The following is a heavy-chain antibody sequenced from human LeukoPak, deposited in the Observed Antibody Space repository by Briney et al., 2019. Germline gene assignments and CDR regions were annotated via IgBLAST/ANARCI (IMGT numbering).Heavy chain of an antibody. V-gene: IGHV4-4*02. Sequence: PSETLSLTCAVSGGSISSSNWWSWVRQPPGKGLEWIGEIYHSGSSNYHPSLKSRVTISIDKSNNQFSLKLSSVTAADTAVYYCASFTSGWPEYFQHWGKGTLVTVSS. D-gene: IGHD6-19*01. CDR1: GGSISSSNW. CDR3: ASFTSGWPEYFQH. CDR2: IYHSGSS. J-gene: IGHJ1*01.